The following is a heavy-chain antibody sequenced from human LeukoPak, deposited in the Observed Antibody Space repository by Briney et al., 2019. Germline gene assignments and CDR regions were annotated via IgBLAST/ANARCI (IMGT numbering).Heavy chain of an antibody. CDR3: ARTLGLHEEPDY. D-gene: IGHD1-14*01. J-gene: IGHJ4*02. V-gene: IGHV3-72*01. Sequence: GGPLRLSCAASGFIFTDHYMDWVRQAPGKGLEWVGRSKNKAHSYTTEYAASVKGRFTISRDDSKNSLYLQMNSLRAEDTAVYYCARTLGLHEEPDYWGQGTLVTVSS. CDR1: GFIFTDHY. CDR2: SKNKAHSYTT.